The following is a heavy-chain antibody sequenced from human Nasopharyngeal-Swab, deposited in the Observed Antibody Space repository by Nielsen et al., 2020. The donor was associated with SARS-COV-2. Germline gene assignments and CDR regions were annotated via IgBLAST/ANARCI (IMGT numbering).Heavy chain of an antibody. D-gene: IGHD3-16*01. CDR1: GFSLSTSGMC. V-gene: IGHV2-70*01. Sequence: SGPTLVKPTQTLTLTCTFSGFSLSTSGMCVSWIRQPPGKALEWLALIDWDDDKYYSTSLKTRLTISKDTSKNQVVLTMTNMDPVDTATYYCARIQAMITFGGANYYGMDVWGPWPPLPFSS. J-gene: IGHJ6*01. CDR3: ARIQAMITFGGANYYGMDV. CDR2: IDWDDDK.